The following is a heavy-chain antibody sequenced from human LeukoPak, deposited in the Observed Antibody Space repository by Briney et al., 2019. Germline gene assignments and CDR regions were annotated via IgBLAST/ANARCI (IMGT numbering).Heavy chain of an antibody. Sequence: PGGSLRLSCEASGFTFSSHWMHWVRQAPGKGLVWVSRINSDGSITSYADSVKGRFTISRDNAKDTLYLQMNSLRAEDAAVYYCASPMWDTAIHDYWGQGTLVAVSS. CDR3: ASPMWDTAIHDY. CDR2: INSDGSIT. D-gene: IGHD5-18*01. CDR1: GFTFSSHW. V-gene: IGHV3-74*01. J-gene: IGHJ4*02.